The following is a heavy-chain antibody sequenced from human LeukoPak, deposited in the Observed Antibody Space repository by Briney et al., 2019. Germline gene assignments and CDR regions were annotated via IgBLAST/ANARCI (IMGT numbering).Heavy chain of an antibody. CDR2: ISSNGGST. V-gene: IGHV3-64D*06. J-gene: IGHJ4*02. Sequence: GGSLRLSCSASGFTFSSYAMHWVRQAPGKGLEYVSAISSNGGSTYYADSVKGRFTISRDNSKNTLYLQMSSLRAEGTAVYYCVKDPRSITIFGVAPDYWGQGTLVTVSS. D-gene: IGHD3-3*01. CDR1: GFTFSSYA. CDR3: VKDPRSITIFGVAPDY.